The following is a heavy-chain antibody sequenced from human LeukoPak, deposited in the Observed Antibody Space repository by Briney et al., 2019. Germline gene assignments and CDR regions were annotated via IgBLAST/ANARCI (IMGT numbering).Heavy chain of an antibody. D-gene: IGHD5-18*01. J-gene: IGHJ4*02. CDR3: AKDNVQYSYGYQDY. Sequence: GGSLRLSCAASGFTFDDYAMHWVRQGPGKGLEWVSLISGDGGSTYYADSVKGRFTISRDNSKNSLYLQMNSLRTEDTAFYYCAKDNVQYSYGYQDYWGQGTLVPVSS. CDR1: GFTFDDYA. V-gene: IGHV3-43*02. CDR2: ISGDGGST.